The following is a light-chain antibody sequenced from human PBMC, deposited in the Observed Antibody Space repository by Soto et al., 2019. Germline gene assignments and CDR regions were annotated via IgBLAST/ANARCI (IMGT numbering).Light chain of an antibody. CDR1: HSVRTK. Sequence: ETVITQSPSTLSVSPGERATLSCRASHSVRTKLAWYQQKPGQAPRILIYGASTRTTGIPDRFSGSGSGTEFTLTISSLQPDDFATYYCQHYNSYSEAFGQATKVDIK. J-gene: IGKJ1*01. CDR2: GAS. V-gene: IGKV3D-15*01. CDR3: QHYNSYSEA.